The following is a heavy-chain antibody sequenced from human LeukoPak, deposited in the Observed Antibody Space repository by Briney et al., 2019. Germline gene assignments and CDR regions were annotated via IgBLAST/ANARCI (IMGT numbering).Heavy chain of an antibody. D-gene: IGHD3-16*01. V-gene: IGHV3-64*01. CDR1: GFTFSSYA. CDR2: ISSNGGST. Sequence: PGGSLRLSCAASGFTFSSYAMHWARQAPGKGLEYVSAISSNGGSTYYANSVKGRFTISRDNSKNTLYLQMGSLRAEDMAVYYCARSMRGDDFDYWGQGTLVTVSS. CDR3: ARSMRGDDFDY. J-gene: IGHJ4*02.